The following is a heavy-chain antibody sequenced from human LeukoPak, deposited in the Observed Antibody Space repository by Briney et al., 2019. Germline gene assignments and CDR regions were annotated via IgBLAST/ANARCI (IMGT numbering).Heavy chain of an antibody. CDR3: ARGYCGATCYYYYGMDV. CDR1: GFTFSSYG. D-gene: IGHD1-26*01. V-gene: IGHV3-33*08. CDR2: IWYDGSNK. Sequence: PGGSLRLSCAASGFTFSSYGMHWVRQAPGKGLEWVAVIWYDGSNKYYADSVKGRFTISRDNSKNTLYLQMNSLRAEDTAVYYCARGYCGATCYYYYGMDVWGQGTTVTVSS. J-gene: IGHJ6*02.